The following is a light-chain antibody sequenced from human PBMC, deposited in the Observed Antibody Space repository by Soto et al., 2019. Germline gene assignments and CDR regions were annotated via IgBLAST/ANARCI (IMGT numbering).Light chain of an antibody. V-gene: IGLV2-14*03. Sequence: QAASVSGSPGQSITISCTGTSSDIGAYNYVGWYQQHPGQAPKLMTYDVNNRPSGVSDRFSASKSGNTASLTIAWLQAEDEADYYCSSYTSSNTVVFGGGTKLTVL. J-gene: IGLJ3*02. CDR1: SSDIGAYNY. CDR2: DVN. CDR3: SSYTSSNTVV.